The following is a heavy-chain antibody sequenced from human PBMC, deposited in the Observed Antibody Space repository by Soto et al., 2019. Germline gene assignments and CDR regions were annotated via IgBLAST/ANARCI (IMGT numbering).Heavy chain of an antibody. D-gene: IGHD1-1*01. J-gene: IGHJ4*02. CDR1: GGSISSSNW. CDR3: AREGTRYYFDY. CDR2: IDHSGST. Sequence: QVQLQESGPGLVKPSGTLSLTCAVSGGSISSSNWWSWVRQPPGKGLEWIGEIDHSGSTNYNPSLNSRVTISVDKSKKQFSLKLSSVTAADTAVYYCAREGTRYYFDYWGQGNLVTVSS. V-gene: IGHV4-4*02.